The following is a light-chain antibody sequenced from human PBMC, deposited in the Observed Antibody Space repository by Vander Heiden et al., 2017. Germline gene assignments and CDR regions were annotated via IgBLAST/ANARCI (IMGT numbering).Light chain of an antibody. CDR2: KDS. V-gene: IGLV3-16*01. CDR1: ALPKKY. Sequence: SSELTQPPSVSVSLGQMARITCSGEALPKKYAYWYQQKPGQFPVLVIYKDSERPSGIPERFSGPSSGTIVTLTISGGQAEDEADYYCLSADSSGTWVFGGGTKLTVL. J-gene: IGLJ3*02. CDR3: LSADSSGTWV.